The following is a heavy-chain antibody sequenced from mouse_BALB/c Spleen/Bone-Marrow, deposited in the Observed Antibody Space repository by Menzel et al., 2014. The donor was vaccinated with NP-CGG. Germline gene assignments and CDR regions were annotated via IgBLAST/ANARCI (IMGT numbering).Heavy chain of an antibody. D-gene: IGHD1-1*01. CDR1: GFTFSSFG. CDR3: ARSLLLRPDY. CDR2: ISSGSSTI. Sequence: EVKLMESGGGLVQPGGSRKLSCAASGFTFSSFGMHWVRQAPEKGLEWVAYISSGSSTIYYADTVKGRFTISRDNPKNTLFLQMTSLRSEDTAMYYCARSLLLRPDYWGQGTTLTASS. J-gene: IGHJ2*01. V-gene: IGHV5-17*02.